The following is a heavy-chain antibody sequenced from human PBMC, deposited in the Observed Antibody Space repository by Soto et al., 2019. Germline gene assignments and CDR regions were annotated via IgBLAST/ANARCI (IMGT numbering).Heavy chain of an antibody. CDR1: GGSISSSSYY. V-gene: IGHV4-39*01. D-gene: IGHD6-13*01. CDR3: ARQGCSWYSLWYFDY. CDR2: IYYSGST. Sequence: PSEALSLTCTVSGGSISSSSYYWGWIRQPPGKGLEGIGSIYYSGSTYYNPSLKSRVTISVDTSKNQFSLKLSSVTAADTAVYYCARQGCSWYSLWYFDYWGQGTLVTVSS. J-gene: IGHJ4*02.